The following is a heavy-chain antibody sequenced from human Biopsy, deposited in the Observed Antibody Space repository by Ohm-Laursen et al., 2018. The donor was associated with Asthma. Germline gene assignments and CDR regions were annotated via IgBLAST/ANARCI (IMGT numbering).Heavy chain of an antibody. Sequence: PRLSCAASGFTFSNYGMHWVRQAPGKGLDWVAVISFDGSNKNYTDSVKGRFTISRDNSRNTLHLQMNSLRAEDTAVYYCAKDVFPGWELRRGPDYWGQGTLVTVSS. J-gene: IGHJ4*02. V-gene: IGHV3-30*18. CDR3: AKDVFPGWELRRGPDY. CDR2: ISFDGSNK. CDR1: GFTFSNYG. D-gene: IGHD1-26*01.